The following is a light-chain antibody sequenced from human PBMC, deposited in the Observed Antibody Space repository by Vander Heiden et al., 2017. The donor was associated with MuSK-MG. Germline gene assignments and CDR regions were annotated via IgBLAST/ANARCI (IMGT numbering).Light chain of an antibody. Sequence: QSALTQPRSVSGSPGQPVTISCTGTSSDVGGYNYVSWYQQHPGKAPKLMIYDVSKRPSGVPDRFSGSKSGNTASLTISGLQAEDEADYYCCSYAGSYTSNYVFGTGTKVTVL. CDR2: DVS. CDR1: SSDVGGYNY. V-gene: IGLV2-11*01. J-gene: IGLJ1*01. CDR3: CSYAGSYTSNYV.